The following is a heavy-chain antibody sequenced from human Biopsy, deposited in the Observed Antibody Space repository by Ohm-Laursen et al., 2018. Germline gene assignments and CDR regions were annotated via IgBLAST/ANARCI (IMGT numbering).Heavy chain of an antibody. D-gene: IGHD4/OR15-4a*01. Sequence: GSLRLSCTASGFDFSDYGMSWVRQAPGKGLEWVSGISSTGNSTYYADSVKGRFTISRDNSKNTLYLQLNSLRVEDTALYYCAKDRRTMRVWYFDLWGRGTLVTVSS. CDR3: AKDRRTMRVWYFDL. CDR2: ISSTGNST. CDR1: GFDFSDYG. J-gene: IGHJ2*01. V-gene: IGHV3-23*01.